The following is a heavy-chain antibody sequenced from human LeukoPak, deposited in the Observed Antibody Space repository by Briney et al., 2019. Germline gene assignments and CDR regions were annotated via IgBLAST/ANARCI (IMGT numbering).Heavy chain of an antibody. CDR2: ISGSGGST. CDR3: AKVWHSYGLFDY. J-gene: IGHJ4*02. D-gene: IGHD5-18*01. CDR1: GFTFSSYA. Sequence: GGSLRLSCAASGFTFSSYAMGWVRQAPGKGLEWVSAISGSGGSTYYADSVKGRFTISRDNSKNTLYLQMNSLRAEDTAVYYCAKVWHSYGLFDYWGQGTLVTVSS. V-gene: IGHV3-23*01.